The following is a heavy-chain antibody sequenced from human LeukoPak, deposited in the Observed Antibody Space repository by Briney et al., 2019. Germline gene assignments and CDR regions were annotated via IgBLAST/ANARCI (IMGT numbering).Heavy chain of an antibody. CDR2: IYYSGST. Sequence: SETLSLTCTVSGDSISTFYWNWIRQPPGKGLEWIAYIYYSGSTNYNPSLKSRVTISVDTSKNQFSLKLSSVTAADTAVYYCARDHGSGSSYDWFDPWGQGTLVTVSS. CDR1: GDSISTFY. CDR3: ARDHGSGSSYDWFDP. D-gene: IGHD3-10*01. V-gene: IGHV4-59*12. J-gene: IGHJ5*02.